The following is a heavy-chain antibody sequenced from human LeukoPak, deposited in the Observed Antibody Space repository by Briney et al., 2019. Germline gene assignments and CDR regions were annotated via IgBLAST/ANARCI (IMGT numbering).Heavy chain of an antibody. CDR3: ARSDTAMVTLFGY. CDR2: IYYSGST. CDR1: GGSISSYY. D-gene: IGHD5-18*01. Sequence: PSETLSLTCTVSGGSISSYYWSCIRQPPGKGLEWIGYIYYSGSTNYNPSLKSRVTISVDTSKNQFSLKLSSVTAADTAVYYCARSDTAMVTLFGYWGQGTLVTVSS. J-gene: IGHJ4*02. V-gene: IGHV4-59*08.